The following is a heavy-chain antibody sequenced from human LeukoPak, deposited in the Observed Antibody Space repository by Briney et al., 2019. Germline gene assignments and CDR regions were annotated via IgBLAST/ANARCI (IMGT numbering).Heavy chain of an antibody. CDR2: ISGSGGST. Sequence: GGSLRLSCAASGFTVSSSYMSWVRQAPGKGLEWVSAISGSGGSTYYADSVKGRFTISRDNSKNTLYLQMNSLRAEDTAVYYCAKDLTISYYYDSSGYDIGAFDIWGQGTMVTVSS. D-gene: IGHD3-22*01. V-gene: IGHV3-23*01. J-gene: IGHJ3*02. CDR3: AKDLTISYYYDSSGYDIGAFDI. CDR1: GFTVSSSY.